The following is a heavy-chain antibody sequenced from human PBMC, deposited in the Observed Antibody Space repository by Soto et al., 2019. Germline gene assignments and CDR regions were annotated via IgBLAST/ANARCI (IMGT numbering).Heavy chain of an antibody. CDR1: GGSISSGDYY. CDR2: IYYSGST. Sequence: QVQLQESGPGLVKPSQTLSLTCTVSGGSISSGDYYWSWIRQPPGKGLEWIGYIYYSGSTYYNPSLKCRVTISVDPSKNQFSLKLSSVTAADTAVYYCAKYYYDSSGYMSWYFDLWGRGTLVTVSS. J-gene: IGHJ2*01. V-gene: IGHV4-30-4*01. D-gene: IGHD3-22*01. CDR3: AKYYYDSSGYMSWYFDL.